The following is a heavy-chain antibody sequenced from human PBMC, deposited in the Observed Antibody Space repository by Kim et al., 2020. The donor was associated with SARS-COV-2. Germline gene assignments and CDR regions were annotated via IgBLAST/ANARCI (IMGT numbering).Heavy chain of an antibody. Sequence: SETLSLTCAVYGGSFSGYYWSWIRQPPGKGLEWIGEINHSGSTNYNPSLKSRVTISVDTSKNQFSLKLSSVTAADTAVYYCARVTLLLWFGEDHDAFDIWGQGTMVTVSS. CDR1: GGSFSGYY. D-gene: IGHD3-10*01. CDR2: INHSGST. J-gene: IGHJ3*02. V-gene: IGHV4-34*01. CDR3: ARVTLLLWFGEDHDAFDI.